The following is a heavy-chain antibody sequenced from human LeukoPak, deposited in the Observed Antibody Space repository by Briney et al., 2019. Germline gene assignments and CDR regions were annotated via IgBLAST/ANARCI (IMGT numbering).Heavy chain of an antibody. V-gene: IGHV3-7*01. CDR1: GFTFSSYW. D-gene: IGHD1-1*01. CDR2: IKEDGSEK. Sequence: GGSLRLSCAASGFTFSSYWMSWVRQAPGKGLEWVANIKEDGSEKYYVDSVKGRFTISRDNAKNPLYLQMNSLRAEDTAAYYCAIVFIKLDYWGQGTLVTVSS. CDR3: AIVFIKLDY. J-gene: IGHJ4*02.